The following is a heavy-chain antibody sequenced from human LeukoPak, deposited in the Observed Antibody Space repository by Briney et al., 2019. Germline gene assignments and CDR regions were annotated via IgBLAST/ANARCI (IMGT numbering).Heavy chain of an antibody. CDR3: ARDDSTGSHYFDL. CDR2: IKHDGLEK. J-gene: IGHJ2*01. D-gene: IGHD2-8*02. V-gene: IGHV3-7*01. Sequence: GGSLRLSCAASRFTFSRYWMSWVRQAPGKGLEWVANIKHDGLEKYSVDSVKGRFTISRDNAKNSLYLQTNSLRAEDTAVYYCARDDSTGSHYFDLWGRGTLVTVSS. CDR1: RFTFSRYW.